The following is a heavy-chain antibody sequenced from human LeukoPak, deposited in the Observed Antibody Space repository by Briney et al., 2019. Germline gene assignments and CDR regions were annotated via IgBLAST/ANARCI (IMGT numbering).Heavy chain of an antibody. V-gene: IGHV3-9*01. J-gene: IGHJ4*02. Sequence: GGSLRLSCAAYGFTFDDYAMHWVRQAPGKGLEWVSGISWNSGGIGYADSVKGRFTISRDNAKNSLYLQMNSLRAEDTAVYYCAREARATPDFWGQGTVVTVSS. CDR3: AREARATPDF. CDR2: ISWNSGGI. D-gene: IGHD1-26*01. CDR1: GFTFDDYA.